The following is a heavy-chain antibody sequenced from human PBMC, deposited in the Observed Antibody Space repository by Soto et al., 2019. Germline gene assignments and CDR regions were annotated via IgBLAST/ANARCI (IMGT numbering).Heavy chain of an antibody. J-gene: IGHJ4*02. Sequence: GGSLRLSCAASGFTFSSYAMSWVRQAPGKGLEWVSAISGSGGSTYYADSVKGRFTISRDNSKNTLYLQMNSLRAEDTAVYYCAKGTYYDFWSGYSDFDYWGQGTLVTVSS. CDR3: AKGTYYDFWSGYSDFDY. D-gene: IGHD3-3*01. CDR2: ISGSGGST. CDR1: GFTFSSYA. V-gene: IGHV3-23*01.